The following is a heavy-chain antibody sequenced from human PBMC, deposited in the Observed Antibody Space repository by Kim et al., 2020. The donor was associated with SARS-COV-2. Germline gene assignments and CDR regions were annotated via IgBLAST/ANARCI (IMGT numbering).Heavy chain of an antibody. D-gene: IGHD2-15*01. V-gene: IGHV3-74*01. CDR2: DGSST. J-gene: IGHJ4*02. Sequence: DGSSTSYADSVKGLFTISRDNAKNTLYLQMNSLRAEDTAVYYCAGPGLLQWGQGTLVTVSS. CDR3: AGPGLLQ.